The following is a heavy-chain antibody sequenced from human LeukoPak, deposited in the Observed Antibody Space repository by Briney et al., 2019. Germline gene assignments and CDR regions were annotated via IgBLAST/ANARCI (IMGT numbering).Heavy chain of an antibody. CDR3: AGNVRGVIPYYFDY. J-gene: IGHJ4*02. CDR2: ISAYNGNT. Sequence: ASVKVSCKASGYTFTSYGISWVRQAPGQGLEWMGWISAYNGNTNYAQKLQGRVTMTTDTSTSTAYMELRSLRSDDTAVCYCAGNVRGVIPYYFDYWGQGTLVTVSS. V-gene: IGHV1-18*01. CDR1: GYTFTSYG. D-gene: IGHD3-10*01.